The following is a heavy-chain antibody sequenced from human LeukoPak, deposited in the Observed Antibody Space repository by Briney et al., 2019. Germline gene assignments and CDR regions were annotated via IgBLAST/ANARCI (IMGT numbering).Heavy chain of an antibody. V-gene: IGHV5-51*01. D-gene: IGHD1-1*01. J-gene: IGHJ4*02. CDR1: GYSFSSYW. Sequence: GESLKISCKGSGYSFSSYWIAWVRKLPGKGLERMGVIYPDDSDTRYSPSFQGLVTISGDKSISTAYVQWSSLEASDTAIYYCARATTGIRTIDYWGQGTLVTVSS. CDR2: IYPDDSDT. CDR3: ARATTGIRTIDY.